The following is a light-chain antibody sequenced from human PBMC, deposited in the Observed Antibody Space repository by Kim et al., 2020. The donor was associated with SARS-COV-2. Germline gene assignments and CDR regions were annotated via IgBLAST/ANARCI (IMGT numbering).Light chain of an antibody. Sequence: ASVGDRVTITCRASQRITTFLNWYHQKPGKAPKLLIYGASSLQSGVPSRFSGSGSGTDFTLTIINLQAEDSATYYCQQSYSSPATFGQGTKVDIK. J-gene: IGKJ1*01. CDR2: GAS. CDR3: QQSYSSPAT. CDR1: QRITTF. V-gene: IGKV1-39*01.